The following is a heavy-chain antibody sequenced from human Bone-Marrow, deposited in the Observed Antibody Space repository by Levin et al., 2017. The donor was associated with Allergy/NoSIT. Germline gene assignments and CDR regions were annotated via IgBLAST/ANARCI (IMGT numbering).Heavy chain of an antibody. CDR2: IWYDGKKK. Sequence: GGSLRLSCEVSGFTYNTYGMHWVRQAPGKGLEWVAVIWYDGKKKYYADVVKGRFTISRDNSKYTLSLQMNDLRAEDTALYYCVRDSGLYGMDVWGQGTTVVVSS. CDR1: GFTYNTYG. CDR3: VRDSGLYGMDV. D-gene: IGHD3-10*01. J-gene: IGHJ6*02. V-gene: IGHV3-33*01.